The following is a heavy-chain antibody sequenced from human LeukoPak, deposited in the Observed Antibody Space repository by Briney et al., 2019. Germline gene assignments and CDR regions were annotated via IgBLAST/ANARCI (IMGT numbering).Heavy chain of an antibody. CDR1: GYTFTGYY. D-gene: IGHD1-26*01. CDR2: INPNNGGT. V-gene: IGHV1-2*02. CDR3: ASYSGSYSSGFDY. Sequence: ASVKVSCKASGYTFTGYYMHWVRQAPGHGLEWMGWINPNNGGTNYAQKFQGRVTMTRDTSISTAYMELSRLTSDDTAVYYCASYSGSYSSGFDYWGLGTLVTVSS. J-gene: IGHJ4*02.